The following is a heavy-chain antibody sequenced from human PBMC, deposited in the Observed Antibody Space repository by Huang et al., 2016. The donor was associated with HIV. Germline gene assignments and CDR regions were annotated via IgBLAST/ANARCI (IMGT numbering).Heavy chain of an antibody. CDR3: ARDHHDFWRGYRRMYFFDH. CDR1: GGSISTHY. CDR2: IDYSGST. J-gene: IGHJ4*02. D-gene: IGHD3-3*01. V-gene: IGHV4-59*11. Sequence: QVQLQESGPGLVKPSETLSLTCTVSGGSISTHYWSWIRQPPGKGLEWSGSIDYSGSTNDSPSLKSRVTILLDTSKNQFSLRVNSVTAADTAMYYCARDHHDFWRGYRRMYFFDHWGQGTLVTVSS.